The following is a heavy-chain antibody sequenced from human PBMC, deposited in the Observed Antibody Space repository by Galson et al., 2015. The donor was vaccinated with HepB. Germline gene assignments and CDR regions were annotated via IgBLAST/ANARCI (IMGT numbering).Heavy chain of an antibody. Sequence: SVKVSCKASGGTFSSYAISWVRQAPGQGLEWMGGIIPIFGTANYAQKFQGRVTITADKSTSTAYMELSSLRSEDTAVYYCARAGDSSSWFLNYYYYGMDVWGQGTTVTVSS. CDR1: GGTFSSYA. V-gene: IGHV1-69*06. CDR2: IIPIFGTA. J-gene: IGHJ6*02. CDR3: ARAGDSSSWFLNYYYYGMDV. D-gene: IGHD6-13*01.